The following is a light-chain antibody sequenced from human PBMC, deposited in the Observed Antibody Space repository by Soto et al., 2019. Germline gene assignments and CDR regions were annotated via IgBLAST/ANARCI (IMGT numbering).Light chain of an antibody. CDR1: SSNIGAGYD. J-gene: IGLJ1*01. CDR2: GNS. V-gene: IGLV1-40*01. CDR3: QSYDSSLSGSYV. Sequence: QSVLKQPPSVSGASGQRVTISCTGSSSNIGAGYDVPWYQQLPGTAPKLLIYGNSNRPSEVPDRFSGSKSGTSASLAITGLQAEDEADYYCQSYDSSLSGSYVFGTGTKVTVL.